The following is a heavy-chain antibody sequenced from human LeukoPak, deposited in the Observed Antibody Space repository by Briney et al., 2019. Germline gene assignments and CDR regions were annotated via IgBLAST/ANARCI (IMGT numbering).Heavy chain of an antibody. J-gene: IGHJ6*02. CDR1: GGSISSYY. Sequence: SETLSLTCTVSGGSISSYYWSWLRQPPGKGLEWLGYISYSGSIDYNPSLKSRVTISVDTSKNQFSLKLSSVTAADTAVYYCARDRGSTITYYYGMDVWGQGTTVTVSS. D-gene: IGHD3-10*01. V-gene: IGHV4-59*01. CDR2: ISYSGSI. CDR3: ARDRGSTITYYYGMDV.